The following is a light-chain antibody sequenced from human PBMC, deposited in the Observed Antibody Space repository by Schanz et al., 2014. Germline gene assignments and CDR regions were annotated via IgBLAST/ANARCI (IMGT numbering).Light chain of an antibody. Sequence: ETVLTQSPGTLSLSPGERATLSCRASQSVSTKLAWYQHKPGQAPRLLIHGASTRAAGIPDRFSGSGSGTDFTLTISSLQPEDFATYYCQQNRAFGQGTKVEIK. CDR1: QSVSTK. CDR2: GAS. CDR3: QQNRA. V-gene: IGKV3D-15*01. J-gene: IGKJ1*01.